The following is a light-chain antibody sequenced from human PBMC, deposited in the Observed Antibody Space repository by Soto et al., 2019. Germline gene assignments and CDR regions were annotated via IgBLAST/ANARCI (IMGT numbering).Light chain of an antibody. CDR2: QVS. Sequence: QYALRPGAPGSRFPRQVVTISCSGTTSDIGGYKYVSWYPQHPGKAPKLLIYQVSKRPSGVPDRFSGSKSGPTASLTVAWLQAEAEADYHCSSYTGSNIFVFGTGTKVTVL. CDR1: TSDIGGYKY. CDR3: SSYTGSNIFV. J-gene: IGLJ1*01. V-gene: IGLV2-8*01.